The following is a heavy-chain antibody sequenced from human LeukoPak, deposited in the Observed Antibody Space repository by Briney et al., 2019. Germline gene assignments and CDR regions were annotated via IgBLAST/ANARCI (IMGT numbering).Heavy chain of an antibody. V-gene: IGHV5-51*01. J-gene: IGHJ4*02. CDR2: IYPGDSDT. CDR1: GYNFGTYW. CDR3: ARGYYYGSGSYYSSLDY. Sequence: GESLKISCQGSGYNFGTYWIGWVRQMPGKGLEWMGIIYPGDSDTRYSPSFQGQVTISADKSISTAYLQWSSLKASDTAMYCCARGYYYGSGSYYSSLDYWGQGTLVTVSS. D-gene: IGHD3-10*01.